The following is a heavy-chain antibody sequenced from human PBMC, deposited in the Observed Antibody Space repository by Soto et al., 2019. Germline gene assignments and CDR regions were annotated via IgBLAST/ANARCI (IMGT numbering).Heavy chain of an antibody. CDR3: ARSYSANYRGIFGY. CDR1: GFSLSTNGMC. CDR2: IDWDDAK. V-gene: IGHV2-70*17. Sequence: SGPTLVNPTQTLTLTCTFSGFSLSTNGMCVSWIRQPPGKALEWLARIDWDDAKFYNTTLKTRLSISKDTSKNQVVLTMTNMSPVDTATYYCARSYSANYRGIFGYWGQGTLVTAPQ. J-gene: IGHJ4*02. D-gene: IGHD1-26*01.